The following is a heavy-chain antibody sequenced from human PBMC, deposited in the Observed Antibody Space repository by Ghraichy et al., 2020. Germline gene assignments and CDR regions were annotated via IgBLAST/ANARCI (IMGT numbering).Heavy chain of an antibody. J-gene: IGHJ4*02. CDR1: GGSFSGYY. Sequence: SETLSLTCAVYGGSFSGYYWSWIRQPPGKGLEWIGEINHSGSTNYNPSLKSRVTISVDTSKNQFSLKLSSVTAADTAVYYCARRRVRYGDYRFDYWGQGTLVTVSS. CDR2: INHSGST. V-gene: IGHV4-34*01. D-gene: IGHD4-17*01. CDR3: ARRRVRYGDYRFDY.